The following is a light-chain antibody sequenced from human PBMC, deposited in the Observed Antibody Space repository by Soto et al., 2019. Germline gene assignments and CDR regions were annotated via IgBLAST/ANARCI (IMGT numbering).Light chain of an antibody. CDR2: DAS. V-gene: IGKV3-20*01. Sequence: EFVLTQSPGTLSLSPGERATLSCRASQTVRNNYLAWYQQKPGQAPRLLIYDASSRGTGIPYRFSGGGSGTDFMLTISRLEPEEFAVYYCQQFSSYPMTLGGGTKVEIK. J-gene: IGKJ4*01. CDR1: QTVRNNY. CDR3: QQFSSYPMT.